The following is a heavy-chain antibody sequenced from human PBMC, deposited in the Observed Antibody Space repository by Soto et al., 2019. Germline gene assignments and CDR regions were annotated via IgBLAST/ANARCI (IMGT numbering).Heavy chain of an antibody. CDR2: IWYDGSNK. D-gene: IGHD4-17*01. V-gene: IGHV3-33*01. CDR3: ARHKGGDPYYFDY. Sequence: QVQLVESGGGVVQPGMSLRLSCAASGFTFSNYGMHWVRQAPGKGLEGVAVIWYDGSNKYYADSVKGRFTISRDNSKNTLYLQMNTLRAEDTAVYYCARHKGGDPYYFDYWGQGTLVTVSS. J-gene: IGHJ4*02. CDR1: GFTFSNYG.